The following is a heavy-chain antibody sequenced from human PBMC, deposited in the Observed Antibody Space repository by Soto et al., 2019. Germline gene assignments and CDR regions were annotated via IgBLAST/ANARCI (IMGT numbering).Heavy chain of an antibody. CDR1: GFTLGGYA. CDR3: ARRARPDFYYMDV. V-gene: IGHV3-64*01. J-gene: IGHJ6*03. D-gene: IGHD6-6*01. CDR2: ISSNGVGT. Sequence: EVQLAESGGGLAQPGGSRRLSCAASGFTLGGYAMVWVRQAPGKGLEYVSGISSNGVGTYYANSVQGRFTISRDNSKNTVYLQMGSLRPEDMAVYYCARRARPDFYYMDVWGKGTTVTVSS.